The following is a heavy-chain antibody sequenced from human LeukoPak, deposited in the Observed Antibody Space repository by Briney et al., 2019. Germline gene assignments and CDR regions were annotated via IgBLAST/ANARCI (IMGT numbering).Heavy chain of an antibody. V-gene: IGHV3-30*18. D-gene: IGHD3-10*01. CDR2: VSYDGSNK. CDR1: GFTFSSYG. CDR3: AKNYGSGSYSRYYFDC. Sequence: AGGSLRLSCAASGFTFSSYGMHWVRQAPGKGLEWVAVVSYDGSNKYYADSVKGRFTISRDNSKNTLYLQMNSLRAEDTAVYYCAKNYGSGSYSRYYFDCWGQGTLVTVSS. J-gene: IGHJ4*02.